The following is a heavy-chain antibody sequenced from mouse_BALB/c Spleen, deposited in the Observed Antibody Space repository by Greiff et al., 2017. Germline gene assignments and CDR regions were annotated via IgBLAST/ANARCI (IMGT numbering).Heavy chain of an antibody. CDR2: ISYSGST. J-gene: IGHJ2*01. V-gene: IGHV3-2*02. Sequence: VQLQESGPGLVKPSQSLSLTCTVTGYSITSAYAWNWIRQFPGNKLEWMGYISYSGSTSYNPSLKSRISITRDTSTNQFFLQLNSVTTEDTATYYCARCDYDGGAFDDWGQGTTRTVSS. CDR1: GYSITSAYA. D-gene: IGHD2-4*01. CDR3: ARCDYDGGAFDD.